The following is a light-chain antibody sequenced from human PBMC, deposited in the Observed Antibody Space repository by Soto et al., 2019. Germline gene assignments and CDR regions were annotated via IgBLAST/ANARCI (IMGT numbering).Light chain of an antibody. CDR1: QTVRNNY. CDR2: GAS. V-gene: IGKV3-20*01. CDR3: QQYGNSRGT. J-gene: IGKJ1*01. Sequence: EFVLTQSPGALSLSPGERATLSCRASQTVRNNYLAWYQQKPGQAPRLLIYGASSRATGIPDRFSGSGSGTDFTLTISGLEPEDFAAYYCQQYGNSRGTFGQGTKVDIK.